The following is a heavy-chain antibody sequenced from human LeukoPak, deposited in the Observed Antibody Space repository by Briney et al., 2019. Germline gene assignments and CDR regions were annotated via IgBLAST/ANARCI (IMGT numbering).Heavy chain of an antibody. CDR1: GFTFSSYA. Sequence: GGSLRLSCAASGFTFSSYAMSWVRQAPGKGLEWVSAISGSGGSTYYADSVKGRFTISRDNSKNTLYLQMNSLRAEDTAVYHCAKDRDGSGTYEKFLDVWGQGTMVTVSS. J-gene: IGHJ6*02. CDR3: AKDRDGSGTYEKFLDV. V-gene: IGHV3-23*01. CDR2: ISGSGGST. D-gene: IGHD3-10*01.